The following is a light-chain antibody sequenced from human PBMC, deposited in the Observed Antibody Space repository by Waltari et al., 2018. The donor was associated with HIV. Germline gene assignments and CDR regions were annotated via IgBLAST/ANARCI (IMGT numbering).Light chain of an antibody. V-gene: IGKV3-15*01. CDR1: QSVSSH. Sequence: EIVMTQSPATLSMSPGERATFSCRASQSVSSHLAWYQQKPGQAPRLLIYRASTRAIGIPARFSGSGSGTEFTLTISSLQSEDFAVYFCQQYENWPPFTFGQGTRLQIK. CDR3: QQYENWPPFT. J-gene: IGKJ2*01. CDR2: RAS.